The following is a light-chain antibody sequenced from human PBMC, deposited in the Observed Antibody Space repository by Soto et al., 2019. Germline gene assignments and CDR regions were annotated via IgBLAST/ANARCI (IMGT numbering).Light chain of an antibody. Sequence: QSALTQPASVSGSPGQSITISCTGTSSDVGSYNLVSWYQQHPGKAPKVIVYEGTKRPSGVSDRFSASKSGNTASPTISGLQAEDEADYYCCSYGGTYVRFGGGTKLTVL. CDR3: CSYGGTYVR. CDR2: EGT. V-gene: IGLV2-23*01. CDR1: SSDVGSYNL. J-gene: IGLJ2*01.